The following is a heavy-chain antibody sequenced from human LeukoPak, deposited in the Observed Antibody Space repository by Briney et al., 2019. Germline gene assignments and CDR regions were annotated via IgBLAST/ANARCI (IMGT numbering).Heavy chain of an antibody. CDR3: ARRGIAAAGYDY. CDR2: IYYSGST. D-gene: IGHD6-13*01. Sequence: SETLSLTCTVSGGSISSYYWSWVRQPPGKGLEWIGYIYYSGSTNYNPSLKSRVTISVDTSKNQFSLKLSSVTAADTAAYYCARRGIAAAGYDYWGQGTLVTVSS. CDR1: GGSISSYY. V-gene: IGHV4-59*08. J-gene: IGHJ4*02.